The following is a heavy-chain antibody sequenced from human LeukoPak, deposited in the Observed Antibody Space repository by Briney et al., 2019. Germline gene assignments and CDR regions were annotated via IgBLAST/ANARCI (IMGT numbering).Heavy chain of an antibody. J-gene: IGHJ1*01. D-gene: IGHD6-13*01. Sequence: GGSLRLSCAASGFTFSSYAMRWVRQAPGKGLEWVSAISGSGGSTYYEDSVKGRLTISRDNSKNTLYLQMNSLIATDTALYYCAKDCSPGIAAAEYFQHWGQGTLVTAAS. CDR3: AKDCSPGIAAAEYFQH. CDR1: GFTFSSYA. CDR2: ISGSGGST. V-gene: IGHV3-23*01.